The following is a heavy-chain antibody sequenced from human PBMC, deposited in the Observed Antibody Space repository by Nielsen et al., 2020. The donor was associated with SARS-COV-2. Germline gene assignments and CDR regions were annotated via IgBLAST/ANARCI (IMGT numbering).Heavy chain of an antibody. CDR3: ARQRSSAGWYFDL. Sequence: GGSLRLSSKASGYSFSIYWIGWVRQMPGKGLEWMGLIYPDDSNTRYSPSFQGQVTISADKSISTAYLQWSSLKASDTAMYYCARQRSSAGWYFDLWGRGTLVSVSS. D-gene: IGHD6-25*01. V-gene: IGHV5-51*01. J-gene: IGHJ2*01. CDR1: GYSFSIYW. CDR2: IYPDDSNT.